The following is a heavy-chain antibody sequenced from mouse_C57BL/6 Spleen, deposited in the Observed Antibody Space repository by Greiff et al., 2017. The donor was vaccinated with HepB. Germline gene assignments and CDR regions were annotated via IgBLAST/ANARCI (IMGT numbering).Heavy chain of an antibody. CDR2: ISSGGDYI. Sequence: EVQLVESGEGLVKPGGSLKLSCAASGFTFSSYAMSWVRQTPEKRLEWVAYISSGGDYIYYADTVKGRFTISRDNARNTMYLQMSSLKSEDTAMYYCTRVDSSGTGYFDVWGTGTTVTVSS. J-gene: IGHJ1*03. CDR1: GFTFSSYA. D-gene: IGHD3-2*02. CDR3: TRVDSSGTGYFDV. V-gene: IGHV5-9-1*02.